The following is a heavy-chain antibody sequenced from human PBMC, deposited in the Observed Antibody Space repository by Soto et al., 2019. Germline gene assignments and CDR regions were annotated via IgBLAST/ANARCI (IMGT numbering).Heavy chain of an antibody. Sequence: SETLSLTCTVSGGSISNSNCYWGWVRQPPGKGLEWIGSFFDSGGTYYNPSLKSRAIISVDTSKNQFSLKMSSVTAADTAIYYCARHGEHSSHGRFHPWGQGTLVTVSS. J-gene: IGHJ5*02. CDR1: GGSISNSNCY. CDR2: FFDSGGT. CDR3: ARHGEHSSHGRFHP. D-gene: IGHD6-13*01. V-gene: IGHV4-39*01.